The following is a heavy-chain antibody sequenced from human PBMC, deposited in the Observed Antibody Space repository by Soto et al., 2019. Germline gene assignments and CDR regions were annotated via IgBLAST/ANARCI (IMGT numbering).Heavy chain of an antibody. D-gene: IGHD3-16*01. J-gene: IGHJ4*02. CDR1: GFTFSTYG. Sequence: QVQLVESGGGVVQPGRSLRLSCAASGFTFSTYGMHWVRQAPGMGLDWVAVIWYDGSNKYYADSVKDRFTISRDNSKNTMARQVNSLGGGDTAVYYCARSYDWGLYAPDYWGQGTLVTVCS. CDR3: ARSYDWGLYAPDY. CDR2: IWYDGSNK. V-gene: IGHV3-33*01.